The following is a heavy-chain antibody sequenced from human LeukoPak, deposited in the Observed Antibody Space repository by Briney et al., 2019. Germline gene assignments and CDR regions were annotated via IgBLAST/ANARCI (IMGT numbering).Heavy chain of an antibody. D-gene: IGHD4-23*01. CDR3: VPNSGLEVSAFDI. V-gene: IGHV3-23*01. CDR1: GFTFSSYA. J-gene: IGHJ3*02. CDR2: ISGSGGST. Sequence: GSLRLSCAASGFTFSSYAMSWVRQAPGKGLEWVSAISGSGGSTYYADSVKGRFTISRDNSKNTLYLQMNSLRAEDTAVYYCVPNSGLEVSAFDIWGQGTMVTVSS.